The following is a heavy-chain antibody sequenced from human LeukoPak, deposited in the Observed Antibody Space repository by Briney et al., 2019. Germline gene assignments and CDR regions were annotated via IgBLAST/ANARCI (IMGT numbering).Heavy chain of an antibody. Sequence: HAGGSLRLSCVASGFTFSDYAMNWVRQAPGKGLEWVSTFKTNSGQVYYAESVRGRFTISRVNSKNTVYLEMSSLRAEDTALYFCARSVPDYTRFDYWGRGALVTVSS. CDR1: GFTFSDYA. V-gene: IGHV3-23*01. CDR2: FKTNSGQV. CDR3: ARSVPDYTRFDY. D-gene: IGHD4-11*01. J-gene: IGHJ4*02.